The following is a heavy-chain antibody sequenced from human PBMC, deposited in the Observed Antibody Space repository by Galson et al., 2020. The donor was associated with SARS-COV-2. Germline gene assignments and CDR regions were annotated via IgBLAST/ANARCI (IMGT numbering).Heavy chain of an antibody. J-gene: IGHJ5*02. Sequence: SETLSLTCTVSGGSISSSSYYWGWIRQPPGKGLEWIGSIYYSGSTYYNPSLKSRVTISVDTSKNQFSLKLSSVTAADTAVYYCARVVDIVVGPAADVWVDPWCQGTLVTVSS. CDR3: ARVVDIVVGPAADVWVDP. CDR2: IYYSGST. V-gene: IGHV4-39*07. D-gene: IGHD2-2*01. CDR1: GGSISSSSYY.